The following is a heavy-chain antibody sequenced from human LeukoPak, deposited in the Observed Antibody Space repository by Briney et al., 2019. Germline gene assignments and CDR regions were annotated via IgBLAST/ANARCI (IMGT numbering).Heavy chain of an antibody. V-gene: IGHV4-59*01. D-gene: IGHD6-19*01. CDR3: ARAHSSGWYYGY. CDR2: IYYSGST. Sequence: PSETLSLTCTVSGGSISSYYWSWIRQPPGKGLVWIGYIYYSGSTNYNPSLKSRVTISVDTSKNQFSLKLSSVTAADTAVYYCARAHSSGWYYGYWGQGTLVTVSS. CDR1: GGSISSYY. J-gene: IGHJ4*02.